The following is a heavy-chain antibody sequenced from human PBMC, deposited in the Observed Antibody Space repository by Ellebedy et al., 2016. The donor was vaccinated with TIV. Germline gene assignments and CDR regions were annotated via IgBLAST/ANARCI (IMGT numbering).Heavy chain of an antibody. CDR2: ISSNGVTT. Sequence: GESLKISCSVSGFTFSSYAMHWVRQAPGKGLQYVSAISSNGVTTDYADSVEDRFTISRDNSKNTLYLQMSSLRPEETAVYYCVKPWHSISWYSNWFDPWGRGTLVTVSS. V-gene: IGHV3-64D*09. D-gene: IGHD6-13*01. CDR1: GFTFSSYA. J-gene: IGHJ5*02. CDR3: VKPWHSISWYSNWFDP.